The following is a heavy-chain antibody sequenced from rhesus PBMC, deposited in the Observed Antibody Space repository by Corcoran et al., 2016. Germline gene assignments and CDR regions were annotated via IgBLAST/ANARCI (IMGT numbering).Heavy chain of an antibody. CDR1: GFTFSSYW. CDR3: AGLTSP. CDR2: INSAGSST. J-gene: IGHJ4*01. Sequence: EVQLVESGGGLAKPGGSLRLSCAASGFTFSSYWMHLVRQAPGKGLEWISAINSAGSSTYYADSVKGRFTISRENAKNTLYLQMDGLRAEDTAVYYCAGLTSPWGQGVLVTVSS. V-gene: IGHV3-14*01.